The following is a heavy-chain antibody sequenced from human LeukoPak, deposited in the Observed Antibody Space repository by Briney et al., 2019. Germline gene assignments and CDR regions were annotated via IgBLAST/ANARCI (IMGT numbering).Heavy chain of an antibody. D-gene: IGHD6-19*01. J-gene: IGHJ4*02. CDR1: GGSISSYY. CDR2: VFYSGST. V-gene: IGHV4-59*01. Sequence: SETLSLTCTVSGGSISSYYWSWIRQPPGKGLEWIGFVFYSGSTNYNPSLKSRVTISLDTSKNQFSLRLSSVTAADTAVYYCAKTTSSGWFPDYWGQGTLVTVSS. CDR3: AKTTSSGWFPDY.